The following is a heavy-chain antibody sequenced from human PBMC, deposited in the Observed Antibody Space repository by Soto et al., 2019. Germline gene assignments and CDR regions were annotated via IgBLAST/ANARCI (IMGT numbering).Heavy chain of an antibody. CDR3: ARKIAGYYPFED. J-gene: IGHJ4*02. CDR2: IYYSGST. D-gene: IGHD2-2*03. V-gene: IGHV4-28*01. CDR1: GDSISSSNW. Sequence: QVHLQESGPGLVKPSDTLSLTCAVSGDSISSSNWWGWIRQPPGKGLEWIGYIYYSGSTYYNPSLKSRVTMSVDTSKNQFSLKLTSLTAVDTAVDYCARKIAGYYPFEDWGQGTLVTVSS.